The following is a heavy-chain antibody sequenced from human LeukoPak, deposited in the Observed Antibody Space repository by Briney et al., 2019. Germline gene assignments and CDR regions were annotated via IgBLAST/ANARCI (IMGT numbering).Heavy chain of an antibody. Sequence: GASVKVSCKVSGYTLTELSMHWVRQAPGQGLEWMGWISAYNGNTNYAQKLQGRVTMTTDTSTSTAYMELRSLRSDDTAVYYCAREVGATPYVYWGQGALVTVSS. CDR1: GYTLTELS. V-gene: IGHV1-18*01. CDR3: AREVGATPYVY. J-gene: IGHJ4*02. D-gene: IGHD1-26*01. CDR2: ISAYNGNT.